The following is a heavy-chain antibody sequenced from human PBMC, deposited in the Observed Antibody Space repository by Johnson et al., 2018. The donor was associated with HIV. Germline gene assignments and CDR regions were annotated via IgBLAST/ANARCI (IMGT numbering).Heavy chain of an antibody. Sequence: QVQLVESGGGVVQPGGSLRLSCVASGFTFSSYGMHWVRQAPGKGLEWVAFIRYDGSNKYYADSVKGRFTISRDNSKNTLYLQMNSLRAEDTAVYYWATSLYYYDSSGFSFDAFDIWGQGTLVTVSS. CDR2: IRYDGSNK. J-gene: IGHJ3*02. D-gene: IGHD3-22*01. V-gene: IGHV3-30*02. CDR3: ATSLYYYDSSGFSFDAFDI. CDR1: GFTFSSYG.